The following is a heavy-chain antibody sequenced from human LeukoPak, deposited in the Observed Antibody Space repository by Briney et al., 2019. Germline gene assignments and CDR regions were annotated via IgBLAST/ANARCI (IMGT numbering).Heavy chain of an antibody. J-gene: IGHJ4*02. CDR2: IFYSGSP. CDR3: ARVGHIVAAGTYDY. Sequence: SETLSLTCTVSGVSISSYYWSWIRQPPGEGLEWIGNIFYSGSPNYKSSLKGRVTTSFDTSKNQFSLKLSSVTAADTAVYYCARVGHIVAAGTYDYWGQGTLVTVSS. CDR1: GVSISSYY. D-gene: IGHD6-13*01. V-gene: IGHV4-59*08.